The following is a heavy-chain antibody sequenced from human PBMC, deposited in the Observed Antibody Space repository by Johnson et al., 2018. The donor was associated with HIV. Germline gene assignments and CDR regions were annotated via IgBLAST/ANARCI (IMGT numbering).Heavy chain of an antibody. CDR3: ARGGLLSPDAFDI. Sequence: QVQLVESGGGVVQPGRSLRLSCAASGFPFSSYAMHWVRQAPGKGLEWVAVISYDGSNRYYADSVKGRFTISRDNSKNTLYLQMNSLRAEDTAVYYCARGGLLSPDAFDIWGQGTMVTVSS. CDR2: ISYDGSNR. D-gene: IGHD2-21*02. CDR1: GFPFSSYA. V-gene: IGHV3-30*04. J-gene: IGHJ3*02.